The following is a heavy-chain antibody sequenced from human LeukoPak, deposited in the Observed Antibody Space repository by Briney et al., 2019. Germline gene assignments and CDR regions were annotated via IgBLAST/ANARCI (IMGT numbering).Heavy chain of an antibody. V-gene: IGHV4-39*01. Sequence: SETLSLTCTVSGGSISSSSYYWGWIRQPPGKGLEWIGSIYYSGTTFYNPSLKSRVTISVDTSRNQFSLKLSSVTAADTAVYYCARGSIAAAGPSGFDLWGRGTLVTVSS. CDR3: ARGSIAAAGPSGFDL. CDR1: GGSISSSSYY. D-gene: IGHD6-13*01. CDR2: IYYSGTT. J-gene: IGHJ2*01.